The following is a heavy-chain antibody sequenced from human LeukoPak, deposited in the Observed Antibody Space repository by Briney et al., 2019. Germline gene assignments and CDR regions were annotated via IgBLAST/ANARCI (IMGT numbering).Heavy chain of an antibody. Sequence: GGSLRLSCAASGFTFSSYWMSWIRQAPGKGLEWVANIKQDGSEKYYVDSVKGRFTISRDNAKNSLFLQMNSLRAEDTAVYYCARGDSRGAATNYGDSEATDYWGQGTLVTVSS. V-gene: IGHV3-7*01. CDR1: GFTFSSYW. J-gene: IGHJ4*02. D-gene: IGHD4-17*01. CDR2: IKQDGSEK. CDR3: ARGDSRGAATNYGDSEATDY.